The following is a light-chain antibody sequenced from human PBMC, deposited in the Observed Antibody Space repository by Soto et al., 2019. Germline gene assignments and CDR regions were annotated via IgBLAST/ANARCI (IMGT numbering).Light chain of an antibody. V-gene: IGKV3-11*01. CDR2: DAS. CDR3: QQRSNWPRGT. J-gene: IGKJ2*01. Sequence: EIVLTQSPATLSLSPGERAILSCRASQSVGSYLGWYQHKPGQAPRLLIYDASNRAPGIPARFSGSGSGTDFTLTISSLEPEDFAVYYCQQRSNWPRGTFGQGTKLEIK. CDR1: QSVGSY.